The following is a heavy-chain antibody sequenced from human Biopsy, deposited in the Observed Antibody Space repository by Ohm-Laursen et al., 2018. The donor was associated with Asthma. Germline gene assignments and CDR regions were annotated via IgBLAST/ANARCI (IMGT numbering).Heavy chain of an antibody. Sequence: SDTLSLTCRLSSGSGGYMRSGNYYWGWIRQPPGKGLEWIGSIYYSGTTYYNPSLESRVTVSANTSKNQFSLKLTSATAADMAVYYCVRGSSSWHHGPFHYYYGLDVWGQGTTATVSS. CDR1: GGYMRSGNYY. V-gene: IGHV4-39*01. D-gene: IGHD6-13*01. J-gene: IGHJ6*02. CDR2: IYYSGTT. CDR3: VRGSSSWHHGPFHYYYGLDV.